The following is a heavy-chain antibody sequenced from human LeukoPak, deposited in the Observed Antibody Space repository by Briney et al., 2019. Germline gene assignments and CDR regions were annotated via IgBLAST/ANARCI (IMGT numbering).Heavy chain of an antibody. CDR2: ISYDGSNK. CDR3: ARDLYVWGSYRYTPAGY. Sequence: GGSLRLSCAASGFTFSSYGMHWVRQAPGKGLEWVAVISYDGSNKYYADSVKGRFTISRDNSKNTLYLQMNSLRAEDTAVYYCARDLYVWGSYRYTPAGYWGQGTLVTVSS. CDR1: GFTFSSYG. V-gene: IGHV3-30*03. J-gene: IGHJ4*02. D-gene: IGHD3-16*02.